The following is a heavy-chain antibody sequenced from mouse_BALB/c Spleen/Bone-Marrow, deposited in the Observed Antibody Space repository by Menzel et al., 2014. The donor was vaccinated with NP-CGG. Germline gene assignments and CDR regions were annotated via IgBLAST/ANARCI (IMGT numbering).Heavy chain of an antibody. CDR2: INPDSSTI. CDR3: AGLNYYGKLFV. J-gene: IGHJ1*01. V-gene: IGHV4-1*02. CDR1: GFYFSRYW. D-gene: IGHD1-1*01. Sequence: EVHLVESGGGLVQPGESLKLSCAASGFYFSRYWMSWVRQAPGKGLEWIGEINPDSSTINYTPSLKDKFIISRDNAKNTLYQQRSKVRSEDTARYYCAGLNYYGKLFVWGAGTTVTVSS.